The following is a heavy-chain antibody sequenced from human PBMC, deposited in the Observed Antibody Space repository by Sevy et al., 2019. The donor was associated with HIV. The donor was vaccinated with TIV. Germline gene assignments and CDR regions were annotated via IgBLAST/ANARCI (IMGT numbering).Heavy chain of an antibody. V-gene: IGHV3-49*04. CDR2: IRSKSYGGKI. J-gene: IGHJ6*02. D-gene: IGHD1-26*01. Sequence: GGSLRLSCTASGFTFGDYTVSWVRQAPGKGLEWVGFIRSKSYGGKIEYAATVKGRFTISKDNSKSIAYLQMNSLKTEDTALYFCTRVEGATDWGMDVWGQGTTVTVSS. CDR1: GFTFGDYT. CDR3: TRVEGATDWGMDV.